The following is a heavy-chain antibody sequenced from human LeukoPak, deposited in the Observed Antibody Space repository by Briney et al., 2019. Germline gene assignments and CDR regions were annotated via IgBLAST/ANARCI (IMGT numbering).Heavy chain of an antibody. CDR3: ARASDSSGYYDF. Sequence: GGSLRLSCAASGFTFNSYWIHWVRQAPGKGLLWVSRINSDGSFTFYADSVKGRFTISRDDAKNTVFLQMNSLRAEDTAVYYCARASDSSGYYDFWGQGTLVTVSS. V-gene: IGHV3-74*01. CDR2: INSDGSFT. CDR1: GFTFNSYW. D-gene: IGHD3-22*01. J-gene: IGHJ4*02.